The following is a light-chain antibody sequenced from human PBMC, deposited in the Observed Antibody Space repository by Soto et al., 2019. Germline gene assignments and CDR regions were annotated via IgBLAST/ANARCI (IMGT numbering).Light chain of an antibody. J-gene: IGLJ2*01. CDR3: TSHTTTSPPVL. CDR2: DVR. CDR1: SSDVGAFNF. V-gene: IGLV2-14*03. Sequence: QSALTQPASVSGSPGQSITISCTGTSSDVGAFNFVSWYHQHPGKAPKLMIYDVRHRPSGVSDRFSGSKSGNTASLTIYGLQAEDEADYYCTSHTTTSPPVLFGGGTKLTVL.